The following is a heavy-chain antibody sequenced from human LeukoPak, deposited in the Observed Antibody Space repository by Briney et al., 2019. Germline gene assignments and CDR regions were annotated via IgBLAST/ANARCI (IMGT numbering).Heavy chain of an antibody. D-gene: IGHD6-13*01. CDR1: GDSLSSYY. Sequence: SETLSLPCSVSGDSLSSYYWGWILQPPGKGLEWIGSIYYSGSTYYNPSLKSRVTPSVDTSRNLFSLKLSSVTTADTAVYYCARQRSIASAMYYFDYWGQGTLVTVSS. CDR3: ARQRSIASAMYYFDY. V-gene: IGHV4-39*01. J-gene: IGHJ4*02. CDR2: IYYSGST.